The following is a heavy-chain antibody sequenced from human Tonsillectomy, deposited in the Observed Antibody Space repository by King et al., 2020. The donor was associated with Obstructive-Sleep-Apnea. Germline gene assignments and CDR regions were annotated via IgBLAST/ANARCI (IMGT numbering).Heavy chain of an antibody. V-gene: IGHV3-13*01. J-gene: IGHJ2*01. CDR2: IGAAANT. CDR1: GFTLSSYD. CDR3: ARGVIVGASNWYFDL. D-gene: IGHD1-26*01. Sequence: VQLVESGGGLVQPGGSLRLSCAASGFTLSSYDMHWVRQATGKGLEWVSAIGAAANTYYPGSVKGRFTISRENANNPLYLQMNSLRAGDTAVYYCARGVIVGASNWYFDLWGRGTLVTVSS.